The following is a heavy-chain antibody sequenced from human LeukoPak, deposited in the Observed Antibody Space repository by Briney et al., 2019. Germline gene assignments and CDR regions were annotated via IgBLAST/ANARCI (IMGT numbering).Heavy chain of an antibody. CDR2: ISGSGGST. Sequence: GGSLRLSCAASGFTFSNYAMSWVRQAPGKGLEWVSAISGSGGSTYYADSVKGRFTVSRDNSKNTLYLQMNSLRAEDTAVYYCATKSYPTHYDFWSGAFDIWGQGTMVTVSS. CDR3: ATKSYPTHYDFWSGAFDI. D-gene: IGHD3-3*01. J-gene: IGHJ3*02. CDR1: GFTFSNYA. V-gene: IGHV3-23*01.